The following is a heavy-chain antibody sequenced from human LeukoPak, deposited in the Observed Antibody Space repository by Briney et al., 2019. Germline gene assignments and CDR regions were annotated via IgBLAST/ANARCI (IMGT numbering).Heavy chain of an antibody. V-gene: IGHV3-23*01. Sequence: GASLRLSCAASGFTFSNYAMSWVRQAPGKGLEWVSAINNIGDHTYYVDSVKGRFTISRDNSKNTLYLQMGSLRGDDTAVYYCGNADRRLRGSYGMDVWGQGTTVIVSS. CDR3: GNADRRLRGSYGMDV. CDR2: INNIGDHT. D-gene: IGHD6-25*01. CDR1: GFTFSNYA. J-gene: IGHJ6*02.